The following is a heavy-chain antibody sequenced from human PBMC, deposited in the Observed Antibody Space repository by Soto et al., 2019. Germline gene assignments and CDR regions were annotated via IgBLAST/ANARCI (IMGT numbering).Heavy chain of an antibody. CDR3: ARRDSLVTDKGCSYYQYVLDA. J-gene: IGHJ6*02. D-gene: IGHD3-16*02. CDR1: GGTFSSYA. CDR2: IIPIFGTA. V-gene: IGHV1-69*13. Sequence: GASVKVSCKASGGTFSSYAISWVRQAPGQGLEWMGGIIPIFGTANYAQKFQGRVTITADESTSTAYMELSSLRSEDTAVYYCARRDSLVTDKGCSYYQYVLDAWGQGTTVTVSS.